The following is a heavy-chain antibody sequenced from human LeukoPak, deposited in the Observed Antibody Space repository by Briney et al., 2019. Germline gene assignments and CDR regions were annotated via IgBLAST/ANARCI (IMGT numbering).Heavy chain of an antibody. D-gene: IGHD5-18*01. V-gene: IGHV4-59*01. J-gene: IGHJ4*02. Sequence: SETLSLTCTVSGGSISSYYWSWIRQPPGKGLEWIGYIYYSGSTNYNPSLKSRVTIPVDTSKNQFSLKLSSVTAADTAVYYCASSLVDTAMDLDYWGQGTLVTVSS. CDR1: GGSISSYY. CDR3: ASSLVDTAMDLDY. CDR2: IYYSGST.